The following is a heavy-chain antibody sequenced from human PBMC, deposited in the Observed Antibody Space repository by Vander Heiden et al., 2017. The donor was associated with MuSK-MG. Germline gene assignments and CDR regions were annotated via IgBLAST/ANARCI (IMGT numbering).Heavy chain of an antibody. V-gene: IGHV1-69*01. CDR2: IIPIFGTA. J-gene: IGHJ6*02. D-gene: IGHD2-15*01. Sequence: QVQLVQSGAEVKKPGSSVKVSCKASGGTFSSYAISWVRQAPGQGLEWMGGIIPIFGTANYAQKFQGRVTITADESTSTAYMELSSLRSEDTAVYYCARDRVVVVAAPPPYYYYGMDVWGQGTTVTVSS. CDR1: GGTFSSYA. CDR3: ARDRVVVVAAPPPYYYYGMDV.